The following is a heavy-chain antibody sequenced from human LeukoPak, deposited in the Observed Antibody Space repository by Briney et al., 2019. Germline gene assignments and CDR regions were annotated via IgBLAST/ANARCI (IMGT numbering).Heavy chain of an antibody. J-gene: IGHJ4*02. CDR1: GFTFYDCG. CDR3: AAYYYSSGICGHLDY. Sequence: GGSLRLSCADSGFTFYDCGMSWVRQAPGKGLEWVSGINWNGGSTGYADSVKGRFTISRDNAKNSLYLQMNSLRAEDTGFYYCAAYYYSSGICGHLDYWGQGTLVTVSS. CDR2: INWNGGST. D-gene: IGHD3-10*01. V-gene: IGHV3-20*04.